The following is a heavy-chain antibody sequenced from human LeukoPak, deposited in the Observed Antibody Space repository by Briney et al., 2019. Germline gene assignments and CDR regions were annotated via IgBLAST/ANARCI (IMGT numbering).Heavy chain of an antibody. J-gene: IGHJ4*02. CDR3: ASPGAYCGGDCYSYYFDY. V-gene: IGHV3-23*01. CDR1: GFTFSSYA. CDR2: ISGSGGST. Sequence: GGSLRLSCAASGFTFSSYAMSWVRQAPGKGLEWVSAISGSGGSTYYADSVKGRFTISKDNSKNTLYLQMNSLRAEDTAVYYCASPGAYCGGDCYSYYFDYWGRGTLVTVSS. D-gene: IGHD2-21*02.